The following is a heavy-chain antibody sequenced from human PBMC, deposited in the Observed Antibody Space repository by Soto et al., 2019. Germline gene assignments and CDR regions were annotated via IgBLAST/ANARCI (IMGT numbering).Heavy chain of an antibody. J-gene: IGHJ6*02. D-gene: IGHD6-13*01. CDR3: ARGRMYSSSWYDFRGYYYGMDV. CDR2: MNPNSGNT. CDR1: GYTFTSYD. Sequence: ASVKVSCKASGYTFTSYDINWVRQATGQGLEWMGWMNPNSGNTGYAQKFQGRVTMTRNTSISTAYMELSSLRSEDTAVYYCARGRMYSSSWYDFRGYYYGMDVWGQGTTVTVSS. V-gene: IGHV1-8*01.